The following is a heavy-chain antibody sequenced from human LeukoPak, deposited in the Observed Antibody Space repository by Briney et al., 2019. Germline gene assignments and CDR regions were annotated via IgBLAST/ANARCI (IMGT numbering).Heavy chain of an antibody. Sequence: GGSLRLSCAASAFTLSRDAMHWVRQAPGKGLEWVAVISYDGSNTYYVDSVKGRFTISRDNSKNTLYLEMNSLRGEDTAVYYCAREVRPAGPFDYWGQGTLVTVSS. D-gene: IGHD1-1*01. J-gene: IGHJ4*02. CDR2: ISYDGSNT. CDR1: AFTLSRDA. V-gene: IGHV3-30-3*01. CDR3: AREVRPAGPFDY.